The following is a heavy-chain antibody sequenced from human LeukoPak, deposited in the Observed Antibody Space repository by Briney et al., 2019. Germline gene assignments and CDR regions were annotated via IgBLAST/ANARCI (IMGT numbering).Heavy chain of an antibody. V-gene: IGHV4-30-4*08. J-gene: IGHJ5*02. D-gene: IGHD4-23*01. CDR3: ATGVTTVVHGWFDP. Sequence: SETLSLTCTVSGGSISSGDYYWSWIRQPPGKGLEWIRYIYYSGSTYYNPSLKSRVTISVDTSKNQFSLKLSSVTAADTAVYYCATGVTTVVHGWFDPWGQGTLVTVSS. CDR1: GGSISSGDYY. CDR2: IYYSGST.